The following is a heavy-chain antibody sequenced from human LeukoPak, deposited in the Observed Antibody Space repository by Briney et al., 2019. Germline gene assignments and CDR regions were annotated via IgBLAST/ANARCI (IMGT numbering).Heavy chain of an antibody. CDR1: GYTFTGYH. CDR3: ARGGPLVLLWFGESQDY. V-gene: IGHV1-2*06. Sequence: ASVKVSCKASGYTFTGYHMHWVRQAPGQGLEWMGRINPNSGGTNYAQKFQGRVTMTRDTSISTAYMELSRLRSDDTAVYYCARGGPLVLLWFGESQDYWGQGTLVTVSS. J-gene: IGHJ4*02. D-gene: IGHD3-10*01. CDR2: INPNSGGT.